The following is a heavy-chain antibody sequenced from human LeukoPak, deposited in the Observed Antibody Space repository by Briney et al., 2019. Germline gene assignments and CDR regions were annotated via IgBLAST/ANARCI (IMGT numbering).Heavy chain of an antibody. D-gene: IGHD6-13*01. J-gene: IGHJ4*02. CDR3: ANARYYSSSWYGLDY. CDR1: GFIFSSYA. V-gene: IGHV3-23*01. CDR2: ISYTGGNT. Sequence: GGSLRLSCAASGFIFSSYAMSWVRQAPGKGLEWVSGISYTGGNTYYADSVTGRFTISRDNSKNTLYLQMNSLRADDTAIYYCANARYYSSSWYGLDYWGQGTLVTVSS.